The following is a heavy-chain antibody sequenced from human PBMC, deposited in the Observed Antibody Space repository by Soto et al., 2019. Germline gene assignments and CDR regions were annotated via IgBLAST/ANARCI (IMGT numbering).Heavy chain of an antibody. CDR3: ARGPVTGQDAFDI. V-gene: IGHV1-2*04. Sequence: ASVKVSCKASGYTFTGYYMHWVRQAPGQGLEWMGWINPNSGGTNYAQKFQGWVTMTRDTSISTAYMELSRLRSDDTAVYYCARGPVTGQDAFDIWGQGTMVTVSS. CDR2: INPNSGGT. CDR1: GYTFTGYY. J-gene: IGHJ3*02. D-gene: IGHD7-27*01.